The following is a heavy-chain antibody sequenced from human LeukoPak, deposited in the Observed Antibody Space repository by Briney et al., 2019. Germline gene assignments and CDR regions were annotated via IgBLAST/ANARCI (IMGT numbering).Heavy chain of an antibody. D-gene: IGHD2-15*01. CDR1: GFTVSTNY. Sequence: GGSLRLSCAASGFTVSTNYMTWVRQAPGKGLEWVSVIYSGGNTYYADSVKGRFTISRDNSKNTLSLQMNSLRAEDTAVYYCAKGPLYCSGGSCYPHYWGQGTLVTVSS. CDR2: IYSGGNT. CDR3: AKGPLYCSGGSCYPHY. V-gene: IGHV3-66*01. J-gene: IGHJ4*02.